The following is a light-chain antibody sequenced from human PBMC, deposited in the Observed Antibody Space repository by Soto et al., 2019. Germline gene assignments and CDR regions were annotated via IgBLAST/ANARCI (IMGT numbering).Light chain of an antibody. V-gene: IGLV2-23*02. CDR1: STDVGIYNL. CDR3: CSYAGTSTYV. Sequence: QSALTQPASVSGSPGQSITISCTGTSTDVGIYNLVSWYQQHPGKAPKLMISEVNKRPSGVSNRFSGSKSGNTASLTISGLQAEDEADYYCCSYAGTSTYVFGAGTKVTVI. J-gene: IGLJ1*01. CDR2: EVN.